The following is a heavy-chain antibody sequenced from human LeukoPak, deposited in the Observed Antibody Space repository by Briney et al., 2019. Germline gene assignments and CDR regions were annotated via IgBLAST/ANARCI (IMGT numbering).Heavy chain of an antibody. D-gene: IGHD3-22*01. CDR2: IYTSGST. V-gene: IGHV4-4*07. J-gene: IGHJ5*02. CDR1: GGSISSYY. CDR3: AGSGYLYWFDP. Sequence: PSETLSLTCTVSGGSISSYYWSWIRQPAGKGLEWIGRIYTSGSTNYNPSLKSRVTMSVDTSKDQFSLKLSSVTAADTAVYYCAGSGYLYWFDPWGQGTLVTVSS.